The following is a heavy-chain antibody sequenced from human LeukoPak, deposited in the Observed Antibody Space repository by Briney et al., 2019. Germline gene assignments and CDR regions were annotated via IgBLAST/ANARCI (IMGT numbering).Heavy chain of an antibody. V-gene: IGHV1-69*05. J-gene: IGHJ5*02. D-gene: IGHD5-18*01. CDR1: GYTFTSYA. CDR2: IIPIFGTA. CDR3: ARDPGEKYSYGYAPAPTRRNNWFDP. Sequence: ASVKVSCKASGYTFTSYAISWVRQAPGQGLEWMGGIIPIFGTANYAQKFQGRVTITTDESTSTAYMELSSLRSEDTAVYYCARDPGEKYSYGYAPAPTRRNNWFDPWGQGTLVTVSS.